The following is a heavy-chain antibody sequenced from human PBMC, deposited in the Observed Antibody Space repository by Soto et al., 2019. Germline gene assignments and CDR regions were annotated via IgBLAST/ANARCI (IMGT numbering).Heavy chain of an antibody. V-gene: IGHV4-31*03. CDR1: GGSISSGGYY. D-gene: IGHD1-26*01. CDR2: IYYSGST. Sequence: SSETLSLTCTVSGGSISSGGYYWSWIRQHPGKGLEWIGYIYYSGSTYYNPSLKSRVTISVDTSRNQFSLKLSSVTAADTAVYYCAREVGATVGIWFDPCGQGTLVT. J-gene: IGHJ5*02. CDR3: AREVGATVGIWFDP.